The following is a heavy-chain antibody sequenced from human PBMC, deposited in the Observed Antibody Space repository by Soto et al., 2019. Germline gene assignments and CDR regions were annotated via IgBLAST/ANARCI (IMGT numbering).Heavy chain of an antibody. CDR2: IFPGDSDT. J-gene: IGHJ4*02. Sequence: GESLKISCQGSGYNFGAYWIGWVRQMPGKGLEWMGIIFPGDSDTRYRPSFQGQVTISVDRPINTAYLQWSSLKASDTAMYFCARGGIIGTTPDYWGQGTQVTVSS. CDR1: GYNFGAYW. V-gene: IGHV5-51*04. D-gene: IGHD1-7*01. CDR3: ARGGIIGTTPDY.